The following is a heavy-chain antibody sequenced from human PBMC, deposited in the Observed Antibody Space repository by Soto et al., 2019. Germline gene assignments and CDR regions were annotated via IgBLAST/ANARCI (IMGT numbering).Heavy chain of an antibody. CDR2: IYWDGDK. D-gene: IGHD6-6*01. J-gene: IGHJ4*02. Sequence: QITLKESGPTLVKPTQTLTLTCTFSGFALSARGMGVGWIRQPPGKALEWLALIYWDGDKWYGPSLKNRATITEDIPKNQVVLTMTNMDPVDTATYYCAHRSRAWQYYFTHWGQGALVTVSS. CDR1: GFALSARGMG. V-gene: IGHV2-5*05. CDR3: AHRSRAWQYYFTH.